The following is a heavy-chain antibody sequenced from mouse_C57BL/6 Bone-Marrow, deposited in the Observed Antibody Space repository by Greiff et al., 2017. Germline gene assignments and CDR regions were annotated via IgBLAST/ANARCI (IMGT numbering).Heavy chain of an antibody. Sequence: EVKVVESGAELVRPGASVKLSCTASGFNIKDDYMHWVKQRPEQGLAWIGWIDPENGDTEYASKFQGKATITADTSSNKAYLQLSSLTSDDTAVYYCTTWGSGFPYAMDYWGQGTSVTVSS. D-gene: IGHD3-2*02. J-gene: IGHJ4*01. CDR2: IDPENGDT. CDR3: TTWGSGFPYAMDY. V-gene: IGHV14-4*01. CDR1: GFNIKDDY.